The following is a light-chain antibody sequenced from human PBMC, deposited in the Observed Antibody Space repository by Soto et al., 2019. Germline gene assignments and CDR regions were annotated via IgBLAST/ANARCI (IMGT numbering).Light chain of an antibody. J-gene: IGKJ5*01. CDR2: GAS. CDR3: QQYGKSPQIT. Sequence: EIVLTQSPGTLSLSKGERATLSCRASQSVSSSYLAWYQQKPGQAPRLLIYGASTRATGIPDRFSGSGSGTDFSLTISRLEPEDFAVYYCQQYGKSPQITFGQGTRLEIK. V-gene: IGKV3-20*01. CDR1: QSVSSSY.